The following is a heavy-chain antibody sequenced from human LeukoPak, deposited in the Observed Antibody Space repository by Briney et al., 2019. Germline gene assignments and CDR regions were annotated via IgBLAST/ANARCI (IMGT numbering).Heavy chain of an antibody. V-gene: IGHV3-21*01. D-gene: IGHD6-19*01. CDR2: ISSSSYI. J-gene: IGHJ4*02. CDR3: ARERWLVAFDY. Sequence: GGSLRLSCAASGFTFSSYSMNWVRQAPGKGLEWVSSISSSSYIYYADSVKGRFTISRDNAKNSLYLQMNSLRAEDTAVYYCARERWLVAFDYWGQGTLVTVSS. CDR1: GFTFSSYS.